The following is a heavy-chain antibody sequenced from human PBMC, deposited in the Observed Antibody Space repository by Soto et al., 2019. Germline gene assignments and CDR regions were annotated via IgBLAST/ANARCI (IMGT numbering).Heavy chain of an antibody. D-gene: IGHD3-10*01. CDR3: ARSNYGSGTSAFAI. CDR1: GGSFSGYY. CDR2: INHSGST. V-gene: IGHV4-34*01. Sequence: SETLSLTCAVYGGSFSGYYWSWFRQPPGKGLEWIGEINHSGSTNYNPSLKSRVTISVDTSKNQFSLKLSSVTAADTAVYYCARSNYGSGTSAFAIWGQGTMVT. J-gene: IGHJ3*02.